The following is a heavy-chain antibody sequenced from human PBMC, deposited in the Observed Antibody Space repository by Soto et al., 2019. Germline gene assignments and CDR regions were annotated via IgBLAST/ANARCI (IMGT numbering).Heavy chain of an antibody. CDR3: ARDPRGSYGTGPLDY. V-gene: IGHV3-7*04. Sequence: EVQLVESGGGLVQPGGSLTLSCAASGFPFSSYGMGWVRQAPGKGPEWVANINQGGRGKYYVDSGKGRFTISGDNAKNAPYLQLNGLRAEDTAAYYCARDPRGSYGTGPLDYWGQGTLVTVSS. CDR1: GFPFSSYG. D-gene: IGHD3-16*01. CDR2: INQGGRGK. J-gene: IGHJ4*02.